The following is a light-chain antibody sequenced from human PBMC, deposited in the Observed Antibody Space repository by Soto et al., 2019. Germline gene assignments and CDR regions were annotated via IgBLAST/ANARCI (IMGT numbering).Light chain of an antibody. CDR2: DVS. J-gene: IGLJ1*01. CDR1: SSDVGGYNY. Sequence: QSALTQPRSVSGSPGQSVTISCTGTSSDVGGYNYVSWYQQHPGKAPKLMIYDVSKRPSGVPDRFSGSKSGNTASLTISGLQAEDGADYYCCSYAGSYGVFGTGTKVTVL. V-gene: IGLV2-11*01. CDR3: CSYAGSYGV.